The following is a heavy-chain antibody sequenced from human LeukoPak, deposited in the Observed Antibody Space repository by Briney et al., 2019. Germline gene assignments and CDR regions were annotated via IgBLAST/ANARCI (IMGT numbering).Heavy chain of an antibody. CDR2: ISYDGSNK. CDR3: ARDRVGATDYFDY. V-gene: IGHV3-30-3*01. Sequence: GGSLRLSCATSGFTFSSYAMHWVRQAPGKGLEWVAVISYDGSNKYYADSVKGRFTISRDNSKNTLYLQMNSLRAEDTAVYYCARDRVGATDYFDYWGQGTLVTVSS. J-gene: IGHJ4*02. CDR1: GFTFSSYA. D-gene: IGHD1-26*01.